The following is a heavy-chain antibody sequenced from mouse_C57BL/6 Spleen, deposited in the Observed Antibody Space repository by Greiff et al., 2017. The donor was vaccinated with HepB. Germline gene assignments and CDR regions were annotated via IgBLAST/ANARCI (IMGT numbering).Heavy chain of an antibody. D-gene: IGHD2-5*01. Sequence: QVHVKQPGAELVKPGASVKMSCKASGYTFTSYWITWVKQRPGQGLEWIGDIYPGSGSTNYNEKFKSKATLTVDTSSSTAYMQLSSLTSEDSAVYYCARSYSNYVDYWGQGTTLTVSS. J-gene: IGHJ2*01. V-gene: IGHV1-55*01. CDR1: GYTFTSYW. CDR3: ARSYSNYVDY. CDR2: IYPGSGST.